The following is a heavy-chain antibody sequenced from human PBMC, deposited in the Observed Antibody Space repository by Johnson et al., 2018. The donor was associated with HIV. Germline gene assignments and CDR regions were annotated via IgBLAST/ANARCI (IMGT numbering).Heavy chain of an antibody. J-gene: IGHJ3*02. CDR1: QFTFSNYY. Sequence: VQLVESGGGLAKPAWSPRLSCAASQFTFSNYYMICVRQAPGNGLELVGQVNPNGGSTYLIDSGKDRFNTSRDNAKNTLYLEMNSLRAEDTAVYYCASGAYYDFWSGLAHAFDIWGQGTMVTVSS. CDR2: VNPNGGST. V-gene: IGHV3-25*03. D-gene: IGHD3-3*01. CDR3: ASGAYYDFWSGLAHAFDI.